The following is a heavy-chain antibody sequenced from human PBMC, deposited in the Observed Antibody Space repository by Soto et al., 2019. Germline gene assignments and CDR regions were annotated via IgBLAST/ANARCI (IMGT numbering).Heavy chain of an antibody. CDR1: GGSFSGYQ. J-gene: IGHJ5*01. CDR3: GTGLCRYLFD. CDR2: INDSGNI. Sequence: PSETLSLTCAVYGGSFSGYQWTWIRQTPGKGLEWIGEINDSGNINYNPSLKSRVTILVDTAKKQISLKLSAVTAADTAVYYCGTGLCRYLFD. V-gene: IGHV4-34*01. D-gene: IGHD2-8*02.